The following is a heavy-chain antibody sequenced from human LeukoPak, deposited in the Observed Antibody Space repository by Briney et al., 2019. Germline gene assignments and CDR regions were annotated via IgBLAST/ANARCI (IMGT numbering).Heavy chain of an antibody. CDR3: ARDLTSAVIDSSGYDDY. D-gene: IGHD3-22*01. V-gene: IGHV3-30-3*01. J-gene: IGHJ4*02. CDR1: GFSFSSYA. CDR2: ISYDGSNK. Sequence: PGGSLRLSCSASGFSFSSYAMHWVRQAPGKGLEWVAVISYDGSNKYYADSVKGRFTISRDNSKNTLYLQMNSLRAEDTAVYYCARDLTSAVIDSSGYDDYWGQGTLVTVSS.